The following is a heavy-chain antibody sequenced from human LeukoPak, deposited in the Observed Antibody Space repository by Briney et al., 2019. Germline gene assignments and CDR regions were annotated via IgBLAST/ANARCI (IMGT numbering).Heavy chain of an antibody. V-gene: IGHV4-39*07. CDR2: IYYSGST. J-gene: IGHJ2*01. CDR3: ARDPAFDSGGYYFSDP. Sequence: PSETLSLTCTVSGGSISTSGYYWGWIRQPLGKGLEWIGSIYYSGSTYYNPSLKSRATISVDMSKSQFSLKLTSVTAADTAMYYCARDPAFDSGGYYFSDPWGRGTLVTVSS. CDR1: GGSISTSGYY. D-gene: IGHD3-22*01.